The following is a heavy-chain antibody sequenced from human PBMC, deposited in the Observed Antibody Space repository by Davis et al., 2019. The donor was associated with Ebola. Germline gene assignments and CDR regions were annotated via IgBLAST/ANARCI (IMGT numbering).Heavy chain of an antibody. CDR1: GASVSSNSYY. D-gene: IGHD4-17*01. J-gene: IGHJ5*02. Sequence: MPGGSLRLSCTVSGASVSSNSYYWNWIRQPPGKGLEWIGYVYYSGSTNYNPSLKSRVTISVDTSKNQFSLKLRSVTAADTAVYYCARDYGDYIWFDPWGQGSLVTVSS. CDR2: VYYSGST. V-gene: IGHV4-61*01. CDR3: ARDYGDYIWFDP.